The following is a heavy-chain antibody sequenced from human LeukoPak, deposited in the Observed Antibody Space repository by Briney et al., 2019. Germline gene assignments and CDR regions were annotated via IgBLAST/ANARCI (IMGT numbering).Heavy chain of an antibody. J-gene: IGHJ4*02. Sequence: GRSLRLSCAASGFTFSSYGMHWVRQAPGKGLEWVAVISYDGSNKYYADSVKGRFTISRDNSKNTLYLQMNTLRAEDTAVYYCAKRDCWGQGTLVTVSS. V-gene: IGHV3-30*18. CDR2: ISYDGSNK. CDR3: AKRDC. CDR1: GFTFSSYG.